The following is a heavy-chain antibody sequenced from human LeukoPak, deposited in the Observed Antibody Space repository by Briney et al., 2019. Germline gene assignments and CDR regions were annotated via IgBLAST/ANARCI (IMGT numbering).Heavy chain of an antibody. V-gene: IGHV1-18*04. CDR3: ARDHRGIYSPFDY. CDR1: GYTFTGYY. D-gene: IGHD2-21*01. Sequence: ASVKVSCKASGYTFTGYYMHWVRQAPGQGLEWMGWISAYNGNTNYAQKLQGRVTMTTDTSTSTAYMELRSLRSDDTAVYYCARDHRGIYSPFDYWGQGTLVTVSS. J-gene: IGHJ4*02. CDR2: ISAYNGNT.